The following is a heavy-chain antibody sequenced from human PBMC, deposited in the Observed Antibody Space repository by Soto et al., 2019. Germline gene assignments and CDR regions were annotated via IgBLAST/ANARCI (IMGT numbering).Heavy chain of an antibody. V-gene: IGHV3-11*01. CDR2: ISSSASTI. Sequence: TFSDYYMSWIRQAPGKGLEWVSYISSSASTIYYADSVKGRFTISRDNAKNSLHLQVNSLRAEDTAVYYCARHFGDYAFDIWGQGTMVTVSS. D-gene: IGHD3-16*01. J-gene: IGHJ3*02. CDR3: ARHFGDYAFDI. CDR1: TFSDYY.